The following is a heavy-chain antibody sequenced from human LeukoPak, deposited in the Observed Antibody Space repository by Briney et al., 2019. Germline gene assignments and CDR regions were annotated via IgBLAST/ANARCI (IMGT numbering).Heavy chain of an antibody. CDR2: IKSDGRT. CDR1: GFTFSNYW. J-gene: IGHJ1*01. CDR3: ARAPSEIGGYYPEFFRH. Sequence: GGSLRLSCAPAGFTFSNYWMHWVRQAPGKGLVWVSRIKSDGRTNYADSVKGRFTISRDNAKNTVSLQMNSLRAEDTGVYYCARAPSEIGGYYPEFFRHWGQGTLVTVSS. D-gene: IGHD3-22*01. V-gene: IGHV3-74*01.